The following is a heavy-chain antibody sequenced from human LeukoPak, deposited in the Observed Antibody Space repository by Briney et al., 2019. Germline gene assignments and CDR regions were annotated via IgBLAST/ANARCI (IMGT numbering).Heavy chain of an antibody. CDR2: ISAYNGNT. CDR1: GGTFTSYG. CDR3: ARSPPGYYGSGSYHYFDY. D-gene: IGHD3-10*01. J-gene: IGHJ4*02. V-gene: IGHV1-18*01. Sequence: ASVKVSCKASGGTFTSYGISWVRQAPGQGLEWMGWISAYNGNTNYAQKLQGRVTMTTDTSTSTAYMELRSLRSDDTAVYYCARSPPGYYGSGSYHYFDYWGQGTQVTVSS.